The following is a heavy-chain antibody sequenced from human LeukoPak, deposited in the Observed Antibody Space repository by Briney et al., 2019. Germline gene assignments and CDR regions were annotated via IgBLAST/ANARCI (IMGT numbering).Heavy chain of an antibody. CDR3: ARKGGSYGAFDI. CDR1: GYTFTGYY. J-gene: IGHJ3*02. V-gene: IGHV1-2*02. Sequence: ASVKISCKASGYTFTGYYMHWVRQAPGQGLEWMGWINPNSGGTNYAQKFQGRVTMTRDTSISTAYMELSRLRSDDTAVYYCARKGGSYGAFDIWGQGTMVTVSS. CDR2: INPNSGGT. D-gene: IGHD1-26*01.